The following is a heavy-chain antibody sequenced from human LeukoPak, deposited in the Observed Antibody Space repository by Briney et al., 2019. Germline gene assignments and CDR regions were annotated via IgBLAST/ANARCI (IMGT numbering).Heavy chain of an antibody. CDR1: GYTLTELS. Sequence: VASVKVSCKVSGYTLTELSMHWVRQAPGKGLEGLGGFDPEDGETIYAQKFQGRVTMTEDTSTDTAYMELSSLRSEDTAVYYCATDRGKYYYMDVWGKGTTVTVSS. J-gene: IGHJ6*03. CDR2: FDPEDGET. V-gene: IGHV1-24*01. CDR3: ATDRGKYYYMDV.